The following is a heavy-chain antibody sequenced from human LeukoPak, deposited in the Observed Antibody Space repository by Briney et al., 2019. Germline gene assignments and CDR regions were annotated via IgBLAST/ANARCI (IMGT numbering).Heavy chain of an antibody. V-gene: IGHV3-21*01. CDR1: GFTFSSYS. J-gene: IGHJ5*02. D-gene: IGHD3-10*01. Sequence: PGGSLRLPCAASGFTFSSYSMNWVRQAPGKGLEWVSSISSSSSYIYYADSVKGRFTISRDNSKNTLYLQMNSLRAEDTAVYYCAREDIAMVRGVPENWFDPWGQGTLVTVSS. CDR2: ISSSSSYI. CDR3: AREDIAMVRGVPENWFDP.